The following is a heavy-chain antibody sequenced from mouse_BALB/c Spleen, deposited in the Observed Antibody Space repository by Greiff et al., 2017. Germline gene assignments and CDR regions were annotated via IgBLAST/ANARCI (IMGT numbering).Heavy chain of an antibody. CDR3: ARLLRSYAMDY. CDR2: ISSGGGNT. D-gene: IGHD1-1*01. V-gene: IGHV5-9*03. Sequence: EVQLVESGGGLVKPGGSLKLSCAASGFTFSSYTMSWVRQTPEKRLEWVATISSGGGNTYYPDSVKGRFTISRDNAKNNLYLQMSSLRSEDTALYYCARLLRSYAMDYWGQGTSVTVSS. J-gene: IGHJ4*01. CDR1: GFTFSSYT.